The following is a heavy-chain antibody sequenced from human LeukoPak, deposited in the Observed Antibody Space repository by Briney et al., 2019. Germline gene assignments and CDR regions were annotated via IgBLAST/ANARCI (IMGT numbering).Heavy chain of an antibody. CDR1: GGSISSYY. D-gene: IGHD6-13*01. Sequence: SETLSLTCTVSGGSISSYYWSWIRQPPGKGLEWIGYIYYSGSTNYNPSLKSRVTISVDTSKNQFSLKLSSVTAADTAVYYCARAGQQLAYYYYYMDVWGKGTTVTVSS. V-gene: IGHV4-59*01. CDR3: ARAGQQLAYYYYYMDV. CDR2: IYYSGST. J-gene: IGHJ6*03.